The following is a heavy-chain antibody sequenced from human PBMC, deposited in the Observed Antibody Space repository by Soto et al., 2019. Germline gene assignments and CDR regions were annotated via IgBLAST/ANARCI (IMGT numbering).Heavy chain of an antibody. CDR2: ISSSGSTI. CDR1: GFTFSSYE. Sequence: EVQLVESGGGLVQPGGSLRLSCAASGFTFSSYEMNWVRQAPGKGLEWVSYISSSGSTIYYADSVKGRFTISRDNAKKSLYLQMNSLRAEDTAVYYCAGSLHGYYEYVWGSYRRPSLFDYWGQGTLVTVSS. CDR3: AGSLHGYYEYVWGSYRRPSLFDY. V-gene: IGHV3-48*03. D-gene: IGHD3-16*02. J-gene: IGHJ4*02.